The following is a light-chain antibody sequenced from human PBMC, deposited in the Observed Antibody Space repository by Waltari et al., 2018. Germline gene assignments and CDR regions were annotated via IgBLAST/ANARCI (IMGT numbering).Light chain of an antibody. CDR2: EVS. J-gene: IGLJ2*01. V-gene: IGLV2-14*01. CDR1: SSDVCGYDY. Sequence: QSALTQPASVSGSPGQSITISCTGTSSDVCGYDYVSWYQQHPGKAPKLMIYEVSNRPSGVSNRFAASKSGNTASLTISGLQAEDEADYYCTSYTSSGTLVVFGGGTKLTVL. CDR3: TSYTSSGTLVV.